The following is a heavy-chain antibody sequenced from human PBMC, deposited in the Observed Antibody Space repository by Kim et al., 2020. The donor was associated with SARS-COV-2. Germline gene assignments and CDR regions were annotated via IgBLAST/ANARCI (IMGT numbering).Heavy chain of an antibody. V-gene: IGHV1-8*01. J-gene: IGHJ5*02. D-gene: IGHD3-10*01. CDR1: GYTFTSYD. CDR2: MNPNSGNT. CDR3: ARLKLLGFGELSLWFDP. Sequence: ASVKVSCKASGYTFTSYDINWVRQATGQGLEWMGWMNPNSGNTGYAQKFQGRVTMTRNTSISTAYMELSSLRSEDTAVYYCARLKLLGFGELSLWFDPWGQGTLVTVSS.